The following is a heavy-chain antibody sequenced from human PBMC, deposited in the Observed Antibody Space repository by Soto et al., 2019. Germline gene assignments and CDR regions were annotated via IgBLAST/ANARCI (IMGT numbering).Heavy chain of an antibody. CDR2: IYYSGST. V-gene: IGHV4-31*02. D-gene: IGHD3-10*01. CDR3: ARVPPSPLYGSGSYFDC. Sequence: SETLSPTCTVSGGSISSGGYYWSWIRQHPGMGLEWIGYIYYSGSTYYNPSLKSRVTISVDTSKNQFSLKLSSVTAADTAVYYCARVPPSPLYGSGSYFDCCGQGTLVIVFS. CDR1: GGSISSGGYY. J-gene: IGHJ4*02.